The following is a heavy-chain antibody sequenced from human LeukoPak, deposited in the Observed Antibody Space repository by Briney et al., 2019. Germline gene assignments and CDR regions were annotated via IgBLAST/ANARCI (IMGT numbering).Heavy chain of an antibody. D-gene: IGHD3-10*01. V-gene: IGHV3-48*04. J-gene: IGHJ4*02. CDR1: RFTFSNYN. CDR3: AKPVSTMVPSGIDY. CDR2: ISSRNTPI. Sequence: GGSLRLSCAASRFTFSNYNMNWVRQAPGKGLEWVSYISSRNTPIFYADSVKGRFIISRDNAKNLLYLQMNSLRAEDTAVYYCAKPVSTMVPSGIDYWGQGTLVTVSS.